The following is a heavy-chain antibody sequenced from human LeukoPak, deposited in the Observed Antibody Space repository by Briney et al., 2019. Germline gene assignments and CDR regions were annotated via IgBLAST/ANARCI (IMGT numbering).Heavy chain of an antibody. CDR2: IIPIFGTA. J-gene: IGHJ6*02. D-gene: IGHD3-3*01. CDR3: ARPLGFLENNFYYGMDV. V-gene: IGHV1-69*13. Sequence: ASVKVSCKASGGTFSSYAISWVRQAPGQGLEWMGGIIPIFGTANYAQKFQGRVTITADESTSTAYMELSSLRSEDTAIYYCARPLGFLENNFYYGMDVWGQGTTVTVSS. CDR1: GGTFSSYA.